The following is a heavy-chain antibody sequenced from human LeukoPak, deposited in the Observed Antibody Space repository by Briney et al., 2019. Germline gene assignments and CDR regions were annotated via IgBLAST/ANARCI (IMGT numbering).Heavy chain of an antibody. V-gene: IGHV1-69*06. CDR1: VGTFSSYA. J-gene: IGHJ6*03. CDR2: IIPIFGTA. CDR3: ARDPGGSSGWSYYYYYYMDV. D-gene: IGHD6-19*01. Sequence: GASVKVSCKASVGTFSSYAISWVRQAPGQGLEWMGGIIPIFGTANYAQKFQGRVTITADTSTSTAYMELRSLRSDETAVYYCARDPGGSSGWSYYYYYYMDVWGKGTTVTVSS.